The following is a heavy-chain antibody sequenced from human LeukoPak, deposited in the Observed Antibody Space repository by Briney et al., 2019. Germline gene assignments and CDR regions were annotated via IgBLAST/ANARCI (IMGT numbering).Heavy chain of an antibody. CDR1: GGSISSYY. J-gene: IGHJ4*02. CDR3: ARHLHSSGWYSYFDY. D-gene: IGHD6-19*01. Sequence: PSETLSLTCTVSGGSISSYYWSWIRQPPGKGLEWIGYIYYSGSTNYNPSLKSRVTISVDTSKNQFSLKLSSVTAADTAVYYCARHLHSSGWYSYFDYWGQGTLVTVSS. V-gene: IGHV4-59*08. CDR2: IYYSGST.